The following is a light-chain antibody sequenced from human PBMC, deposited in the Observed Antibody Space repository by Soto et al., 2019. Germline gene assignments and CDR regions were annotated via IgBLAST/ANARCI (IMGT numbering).Light chain of an antibody. V-gene: IGKV1-9*01. CDR3: QQLNIYPLS. CDR2: SAS. CDR1: QGIHIH. J-gene: IGKJ3*01. Sequence: DIPLTQSPYFLSASEGDRVTITCRASQGIHIHLAWYQQKPGIVPKLLIDSASTLQSAVPSRFSGSGSGTESTLASNGLQPEYFATYDGQQLNIYPLSFAPGSRVDIK.